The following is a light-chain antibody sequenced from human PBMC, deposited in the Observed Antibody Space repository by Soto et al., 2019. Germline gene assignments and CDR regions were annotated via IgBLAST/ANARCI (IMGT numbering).Light chain of an antibody. J-gene: IGKJ1*01. CDR3: QQYINWPQT. V-gene: IGKV3-15*01. CDR2: GAS. CDR1: QSVSSN. Sequence: EVVMTQSPATLSVSPGERATLSCRASQSVSSNLAWYQQKLGQAPRLLIYGASTRATGVPARFSGSGSGTEFTLTISGLQSEDFAVYYCQQYINWPQTFGQGTKVDIK.